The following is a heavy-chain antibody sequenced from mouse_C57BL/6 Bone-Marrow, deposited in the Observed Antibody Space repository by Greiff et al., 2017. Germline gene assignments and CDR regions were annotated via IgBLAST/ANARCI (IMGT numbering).Heavy chain of an antibody. V-gene: IGHV6-3*01. CDR2: IRLKSDNYAT. CDR3: TVGNR. Sequence: EVKLMESGGGLVQPGGSMKLSCVASGFTFSNYWMNWVRQSPEKGLEWVAQIRLKSDNYATYYAESVKGRFTISRDDSKSSVYLQMNNLRAEDTGIYYCTVGNRWGQGTTLTVSS. CDR1: GFTFSNYW. J-gene: IGHJ2*01.